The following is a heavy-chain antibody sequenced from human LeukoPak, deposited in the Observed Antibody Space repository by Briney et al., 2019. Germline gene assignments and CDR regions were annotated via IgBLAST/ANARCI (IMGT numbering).Heavy chain of an antibody. Sequence: GGSLRLSCAASGFTFSSYSMNWVRQAPGKGLEWVSSISSSSSYIYYADSVRGRFTISRDNAENSLYLQMNSLRDEDTAVYYCARDPYSGGYGAYYYYYMDLWGKGTTVTVSS. V-gene: IGHV3-21*01. CDR1: GFTFSSYS. CDR2: ISSSSSYI. D-gene: IGHD6-19*01. CDR3: ARDPYSGGYGAYYYYYMDL. J-gene: IGHJ6*03.